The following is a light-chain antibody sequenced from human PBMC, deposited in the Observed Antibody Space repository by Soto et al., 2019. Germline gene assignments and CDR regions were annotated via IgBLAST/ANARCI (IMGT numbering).Light chain of an antibody. Sequence: EIVLTQSPLSLPVTPGEPASISCRSSRNLLHSNGYYYLDWYLQKPGQSPQLLIYLGSNRASGVPDRFSGSGSGTDSTLTISRVDAEDVGVYFCAQGLATPFTFGGGTKGEIK. CDR3: AQGLATPFT. V-gene: IGKV2-28*01. CDR2: LGS. CDR1: RNLLHSNGYYY. J-gene: IGKJ4*01.